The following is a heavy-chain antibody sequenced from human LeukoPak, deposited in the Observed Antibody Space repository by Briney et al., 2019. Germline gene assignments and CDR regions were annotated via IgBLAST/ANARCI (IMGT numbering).Heavy chain of an antibody. CDR3: ARLVPSSLDY. CDR2: VSSSGST. Sequence: PSETLSLTCTVSRGSINPYYWSWIRQPPGKGLEWIGYVSSSGSTNYNPSLKSRVTISVDRSKNQLSLKLSSVTAADTAVYCCARLVPSSLDYWGQGALVTVSS. CDR1: RGSINPYY. V-gene: IGHV4-59*08. D-gene: IGHD6-13*01. J-gene: IGHJ4*02.